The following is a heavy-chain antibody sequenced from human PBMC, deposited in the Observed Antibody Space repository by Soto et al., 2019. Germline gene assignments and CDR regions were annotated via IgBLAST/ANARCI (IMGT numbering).Heavy chain of an antibody. CDR1: GFTFRSFT. V-gene: IGHV3-21*01. J-gene: IGHJ5*02. CDR2: ISSNSAYI. Sequence: XESLSLSCAASGFTFRSFTMNWVRQAPGKGLEWVSTISSNSAYIYYTDALRGRFTISRDNAKNSLHLQMNSLRAEDTAVYYCTRDESRDSSARGWFDPWGPGTLVTVSS. CDR3: TRDESRDSSARGWFDP. D-gene: IGHD6-13*01.